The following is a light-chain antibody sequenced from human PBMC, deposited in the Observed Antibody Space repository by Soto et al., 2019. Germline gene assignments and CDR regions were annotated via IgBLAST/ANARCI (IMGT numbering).Light chain of an antibody. CDR3: RKYNSAPLT. V-gene: IGKV1-27*01. Sequence: DIQLTQSPSSLSASVGDRVTITCRASQSFSTYLALYQQIPRKVTKLLISGISTLQSGVPSRFSGSGYGTEFTLTISNLHPEYVATYYCRKYNSAPLTFGGGTKVDI. CDR2: GIS. J-gene: IGKJ4*01. CDR1: QSFSTY.